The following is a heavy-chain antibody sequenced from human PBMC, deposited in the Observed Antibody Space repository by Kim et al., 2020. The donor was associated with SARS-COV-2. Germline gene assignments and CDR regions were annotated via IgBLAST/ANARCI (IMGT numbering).Heavy chain of an antibody. V-gene: IGHV3-23*01. CDR1: GFMFSSYA. J-gene: IGHJ3*01. CDR3: AKPPPDGDLGVLD. D-gene: IGHD4-17*01. Sequence: GGSLRLSCAASGFMFSSYAMTWVRQAPGKGLECVSGISNSGGNTYYADSVRGRFTISRDNSENTLYLQMNSLTAEDTAVYYCAKPPPDGDLGVLDWGQGTMVTVSS. CDR2: ISNSGGNT.